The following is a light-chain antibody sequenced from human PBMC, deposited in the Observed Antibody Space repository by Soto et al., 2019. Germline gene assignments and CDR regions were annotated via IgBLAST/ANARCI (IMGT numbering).Light chain of an antibody. CDR3: QQRYNWLT. CDR1: QTVNTY. V-gene: IGKV3-11*01. CDR2: GAS. Sequence: IVLTQSPATLSLSPGERATLSCRARQTVNTYLSWYQHKPGQAPRLLIYGASNRAPGIPASFSDSGSGTDFTLTIKSLEPEDSAVYYCQQRYNWLTFGGGTKVEIK. J-gene: IGKJ4*01.